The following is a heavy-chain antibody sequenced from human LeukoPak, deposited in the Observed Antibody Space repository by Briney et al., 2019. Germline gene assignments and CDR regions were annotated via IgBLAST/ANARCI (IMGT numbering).Heavy chain of an antibody. CDR1: GFTFSDYY. CDR2: INGSGTST. D-gene: IGHD6-25*01. J-gene: IGHJ4*02. V-gene: IGHV3-23*01. Sequence: GGSLRLSCAASGFTFSDYYMSWIRQAPGKGLEWVSDINGSGTSTYYADSVKGRFTISRDNSQNTLYLQLNSLRAEDTAVYYCAKRGLAASLFRWGQGTLVTVSS. CDR3: AKRGLAASLFR.